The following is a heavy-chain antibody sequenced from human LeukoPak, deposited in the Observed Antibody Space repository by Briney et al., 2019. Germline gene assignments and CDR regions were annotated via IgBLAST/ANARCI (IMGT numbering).Heavy chain of an antibody. CDR3: ARVTSGSPGVDFDF. CDR2: MNPNSGDS. J-gene: IGHJ4*02. CDR1: GYTFTSYD. Sequence: ASVKVSCKASGYTFTSYDINWVRQATGQGLEWMGWMNPNSGDSGLAQMFEGRVTLTRDTSINTAYMEVNNLRSDDTAVYYCARVTSGSPGVDFDFWGQGTLVTVSS. D-gene: IGHD6-6*01. V-gene: IGHV1-8*01.